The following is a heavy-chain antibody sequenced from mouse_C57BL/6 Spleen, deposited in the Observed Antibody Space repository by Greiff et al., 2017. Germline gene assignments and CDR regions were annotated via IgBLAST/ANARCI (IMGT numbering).Heavy chain of an antibody. V-gene: IGHV1-76*01. J-gene: IGHJ3*01. CDR3: ARSGTAQAGFAY. D-gene: IGHD3-2*02. CDR2: IYPGSGNT. CDR1: GYTFTDYY. Sequence: VKLVESGAELVRPGASVKLSCKASGYTFTDYYINWVKQRPGQGLEWIARIYPGSGNTYYNEKFKGKATLTAEKSSSTAYMQLSSLTSEDSAVYFCARSGTAQAGFAYWGQGTLVTVSA.